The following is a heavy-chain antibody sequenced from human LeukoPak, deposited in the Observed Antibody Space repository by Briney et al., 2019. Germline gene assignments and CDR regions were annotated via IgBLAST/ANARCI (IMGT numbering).Heavy chain of an antibody. CDR2: SGGT. J-gene: IGHJ6*02. CDR3: ARDLNRRSSSWSRNYYYYGMDV. Sequence: KSSETLSLTCTVSGGSISSHHWSWIRQPPGKGLEWIGYSGGTYYNPSLKSRVTMSVDTSKNQFSLKLSSVTAADTAVYYCARDLNRRSSSWSRNYYYYGMDVWGQGTTVTVSS. V-gene: IGHV4-59*11. D-gene: IGHD6-13*01. CDR1: GGSISSHH.